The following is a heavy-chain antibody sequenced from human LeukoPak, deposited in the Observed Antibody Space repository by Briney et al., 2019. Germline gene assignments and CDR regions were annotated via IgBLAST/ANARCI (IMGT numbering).Heavy chain of an antibody. Sequence: SETLSLTCTVSGGSISSYYWSWIRQPPGKGLEWIGYIYYSGSTNYNPSLKSRVTISVDTSKNHFSLKLSSVTAADTAVYYCAGEAVAGGSGSNYYYYGVDVWGQGTTVTVSS. V-gene: IGHV4-59*01. CDR3: AGEAVAGGSGSNYYYYGVDV. D-gene: IGHD3-10*01. CDR1: GGSISSYY. CDR2: IYYSGST. J-gene: IGHJ6*02.